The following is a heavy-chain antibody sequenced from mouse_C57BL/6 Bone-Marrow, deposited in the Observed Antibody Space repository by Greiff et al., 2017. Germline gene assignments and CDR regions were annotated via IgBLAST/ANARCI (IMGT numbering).Heavy chain of an antibody. Sequence: EVQLQQSGPVLVKPGASVKMSCKASGYTFTDYYMNWVKQSHGKSLEWIGVINPYNGGTSYNQKFKGKATLTVDKSSSTAYMELNSLTSEDSAVYYCARDDDGYYFYYAMDYWGQGTSVTVSS. J-gene: IGHJ4*01. D-gene: IGHD2-3*01. CDR3: ARDDDGYYFYYAMDY. CDR1: GYTFTDYY. V-gene: IGHV1-19*01. CDR2: INPYNGGT.